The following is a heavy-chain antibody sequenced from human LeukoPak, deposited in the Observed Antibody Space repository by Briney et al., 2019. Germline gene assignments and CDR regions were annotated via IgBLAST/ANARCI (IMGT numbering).Heavy chain of an antibody. Sequence: GGSLRLSCAASGFTFDDYAMHWVRQAPGKGLEWVSGVSWNSGSIGYVDSVKGRFTISRDNAKNSLYLQMNSLRAEDTALYYCAKDSGTYYYDSSGYGFDYWGQGTLVTVSS. D-gene: IGHD3-22*01. CDR3: AKDSGTYYYDSSGYGFDY. J-gene: IGHJ4*02. V-gene: IGHV3-9*01. CDR1: GFTFDDYA. CDR2: VSWNSGSI.